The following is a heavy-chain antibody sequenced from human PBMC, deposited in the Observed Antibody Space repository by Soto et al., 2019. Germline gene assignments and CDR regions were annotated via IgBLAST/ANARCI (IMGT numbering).Heavy chain of an antibody. Sequence: PSETLSLTCDVRGDSLPGYSWSWLRQPPGKCIEWIGEINFQGPTNYHPSLRTRVSMSVDTSKSQISLNMSSVTAADTALYFCARKLEGSVRLIEWFSYMRFDPWGPGTLVTASS. D-gene: IGHD3-3*01. CDR1: GDSLPGYS. CDR3: ARKLEGSVRLIEWFSYMRFDP. V-gene: IGHV4-34*01. CDR2: INFQGPT. J-gene: IGHJ5*02.